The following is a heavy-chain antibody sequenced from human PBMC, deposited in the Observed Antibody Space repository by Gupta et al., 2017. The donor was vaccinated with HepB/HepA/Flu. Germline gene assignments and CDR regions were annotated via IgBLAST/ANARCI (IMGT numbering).Heavy chain of an antibody. V-gene: IGHV3-48*03. CDR1: GFTFSSYE. J-gene: IGHJ5*02. CDR2: ISSSGSTI. Sequence: EVQLVESGGGLVQPGGSLRLSCAASGFTFSSYEMNWVRQAPGKGLEWVSYISSSGSTIYYADSVKGRFTISRDNAKNSLYLQMNSLRAEDTAVYYCARSNVWGSYIGWFDPWGQGTLVTVSS. D-gene: IGHD3-16*01. CDR3: ARSNVWGSYIGWFDP.